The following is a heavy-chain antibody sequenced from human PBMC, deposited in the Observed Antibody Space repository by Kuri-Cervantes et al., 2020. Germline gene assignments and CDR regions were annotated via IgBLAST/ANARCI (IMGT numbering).Heavy chain of an antibody. V-gene: IGHV3-21*01. J-gene: IGHJ6*03. D-gene: IGHD3-9*01. Sequence: GESLKISCAASGFTFSSYSMNWVRQAPGKGLEWVSSISSSSSYIYYADSVKGRFTISRDNAKNSLYLQMNSLRAEDTAVYYCARGLVLRYFDWPRRGNYYYYYMDVWGKGTTVTVSS. CDR2: ISSSSSYI. CDR1: GFTFSSYS. CDR3: ARGLVLRYFDWPRRGNYYYYYMDV.